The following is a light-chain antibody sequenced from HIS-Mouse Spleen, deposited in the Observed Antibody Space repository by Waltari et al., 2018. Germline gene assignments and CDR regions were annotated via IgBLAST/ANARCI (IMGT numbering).Light chain of an antibody. V-gene: IGKV4-1*01. Sequence: DIVMTQSPDSLAVSLGERATINCKSSQSVLYSSNTKNYLAWYQQKPGQPPKLLIYWASTRESGVPDRFSGSGSGTDFTLTISSLQAEDVAVYYCQQYYSTPYTFGQGT. CDR1: QSVLYSSNTKNY. J-gene: IGKJ2*01. CDR2: WAS. CDR3: QQYYSTPYT.